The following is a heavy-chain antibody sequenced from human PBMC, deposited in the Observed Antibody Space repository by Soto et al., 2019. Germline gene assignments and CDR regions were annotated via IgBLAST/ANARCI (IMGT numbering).Heavy chain of an antibody. V-gene: IGHV4-39*07. CDR2: SYYSGST. CDR1: GASINVNSYY. Sequence: ETLSLPGTLSGASINVNSYYCPWVRHPPGKGLEWIGSSYYSGSTDYNPSLKSRVTISVDTSKNQFSLKLTSVTVADTAVYYCARERTGDPTFFDYWGQGTLVTVSS. J-gene: IGHJ4*02. D-gene: IGHD1-1*01. CDR3: ARERTGDPTFFDY.